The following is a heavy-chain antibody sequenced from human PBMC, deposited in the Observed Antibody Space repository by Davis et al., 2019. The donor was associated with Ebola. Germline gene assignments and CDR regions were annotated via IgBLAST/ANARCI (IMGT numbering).Heavy chain of an antibody. CDR1: GGSISSYY. J-gene: IGHJ3*02. Sequence: MPSETLSLTCTVSGGSISSYYWSWIRQPPGKGLEWIGYIYYSGSTNYNPPLKSRVTISVDTSTNQFSLKLSSVTAADTAVYYCARGLYYYDSSGYYGSAWAFDIWGQGTMVTVSS. D-gene: IGHD3-22*01. V-gene: IGHV4-59*01. CDR3: ARGLYYYDSSGYYGSAWAFDI. CDR2: IYYSGST.